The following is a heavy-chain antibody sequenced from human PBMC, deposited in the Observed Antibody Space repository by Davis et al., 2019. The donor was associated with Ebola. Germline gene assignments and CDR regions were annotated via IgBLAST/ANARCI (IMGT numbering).Heavy chain of an antibody. J-gene: IGHJ4*02. CDR2: ISGDGSST. Sequence: PGGSLRLSCAASGFTFSSYWMHWVRQGPGKGLVWVSHISGDGSSTSYADSVKGRFTISRDNAKNTLYLQMNSLRAEDTAVYYCARENWNYDYWGQGTLVTVSS. CDR3: ARENWNYDY. V-gene: IGHV3-74*01. CDR1: GFTFSSYW. D-gene: IGHD1-7*01.